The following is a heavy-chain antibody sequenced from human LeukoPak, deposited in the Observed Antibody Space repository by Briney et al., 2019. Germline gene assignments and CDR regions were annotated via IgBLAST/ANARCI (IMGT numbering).Heavy chain of an antibody. CDR1: GFTFSSYA. CDR2: ISGSDGST. J-gene: IGHJ4*02. D-gene: IGHD6-13*01. Sequence: PGGSLRLSCAASGFTFSSYAMSWVRQAPGKGLEWVSAISGSDGSTYYADSVKGRFTISRDNSKNTLYLQMNSLRAEDTAVYYCAKVYSSSWYFDYWGQGTLVTVSS. V-gene: IGHV3-23*01. CDR3: AKVYSSSWYFDY.